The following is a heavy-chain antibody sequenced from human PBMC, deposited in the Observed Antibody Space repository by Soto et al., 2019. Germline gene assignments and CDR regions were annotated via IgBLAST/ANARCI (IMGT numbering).Heavy chain of an antibody. D-gene: IGHD1-26*01. CDR3: ARSLDVGALYYGMDV. Sequence: SVKVSCKASGGRFRSHGIKWVRQAPGQGLEWMGGTVPMYGTANYAQKFQGRVTITADTSTSTAYMELSSLRSEDTAVYYCARSLDVGALYYGMDVGGQGTSVTVSS. CDR2: TVPMYGTA. J-gene: IGHJ6*02. V-gene: IGHV1-69*06. CDR1: GGRFRSHG.